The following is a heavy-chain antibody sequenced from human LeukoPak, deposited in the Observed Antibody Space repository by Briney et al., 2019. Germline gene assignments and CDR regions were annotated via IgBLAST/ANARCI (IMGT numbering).Heavy chain of an antibody. J-gene: IGHJ4*02. Sequence: PGRSPILSCATSGMTFSSYAMSWVRQAPRKGLEWVSAISGSGGSTYYADSVEGRFTISRDNSKNTLYLQMNSLRAEDTAVYFFKQKTAYDILTGYYSSTYFDYWGQGTLVTVSS. V-gene: IGHV3-23*01. CDR2: ISGSGGST. CDR3: KQKTAYDILTGYYSSTYFDY. CDR1: GMTFSSYA. D-gene: IGHD3-9*01.